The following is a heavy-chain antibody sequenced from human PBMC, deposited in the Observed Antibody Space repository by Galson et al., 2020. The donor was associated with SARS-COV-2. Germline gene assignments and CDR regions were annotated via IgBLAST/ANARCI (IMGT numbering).Heavy chain of an antibody. CDR3: AISPAITMVRGVIKDYYYYYGMDV. V-gene: IGHV1-24*01. CDR1: GYTLTELS. D-gene: IGHD3-10*01. CDR2: FDPEDGET. J-gene: IGHJ6*02. Sequence: ASVKVSCKVSGYTLTELSMHWVRQAPGKGLEWMGGFDPEDGETIYAQKFQGRVTMTEDTSTDTAYMELSSLRSEDTAVYYCAISPAITMVRGVIKDYYYYYGMDVGGQGTTFTVSS.